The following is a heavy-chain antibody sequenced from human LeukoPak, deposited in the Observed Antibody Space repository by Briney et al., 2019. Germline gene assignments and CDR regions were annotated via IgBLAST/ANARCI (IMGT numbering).Heavy chain of an antibody. CDR3: ASLGYCSSTSCYMGSYYYYYGMDV. J-gene: IGHJ6*02. CDR2: ISGSGGST. Sequence: GGSLRLSCAASGFTFSSYAMSWVRQAPGKGLEWVSAISGSGGSTYYADSVKGRFTISRGNSKNTLYLQMNSLRAEDTAVYYCASLGYCSSTSCYMGSYYYYYGMDVWGQGTTVTASS. CDR1: GFTFSSYA. D-gene: IGHD2-2*02. V-gene: IGHV3-23*01.